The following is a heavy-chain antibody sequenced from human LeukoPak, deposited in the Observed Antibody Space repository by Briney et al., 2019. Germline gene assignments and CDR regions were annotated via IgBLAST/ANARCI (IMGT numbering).Heavy chain of an antibody. Sequence: GEPLKISCKGSGYSFTRNWIAWVRQMPGKGLEWMGIIYPGDSQTRYSPSFQGQVTISVDKSTSTAYLQWSTLKASDTAMYYCARSSSYQPYYFDNWGQGTLVTVSS. CDR1: GYSFTRNW. D-gene: IGHD2-2*01. J-gene: IGHJ4*02. V-gene: IGHV5-51*03. CDR3: ARSSSYQPYYFDN. CDR2: IYPGDSQT.